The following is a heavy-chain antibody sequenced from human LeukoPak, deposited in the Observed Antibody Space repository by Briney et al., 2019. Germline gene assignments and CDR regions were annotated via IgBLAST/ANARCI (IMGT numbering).Heavy chain of an antibody. D-gene: IGHD1-1*01. J-gene: IGHJ4*02. CDR1: GFTFSSFG. CDR3: AKDQVNEGNFDY. V-gene: IGHV3-33*03. CDR2: IWYDGSNK. Sequence: GGSLRLSCAASGFTFSSFGMHWVRQAPGKGLEWVAVIWYDGSNKYYADSVKGRFTFSRDNSKNTLYLQMNSLRAEDTAVYYCAKDQVNEGNFDYWGQGTLVTVSS.